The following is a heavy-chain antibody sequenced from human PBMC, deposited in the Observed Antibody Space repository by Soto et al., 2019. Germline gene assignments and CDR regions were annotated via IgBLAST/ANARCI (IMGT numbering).Heavy chain of an antibody. CDR2: IYYGGST. V-gene: IGHV4-39*01. D-gene: IGHD6-6*01. CDR3: ARHLSGSSVYYGVDV. Sequence: KSSETLSLTCTVSGDSISSRSCYWGWIRQPPGKGLEWIGSIYYGGSTYYNPSLKSRVTISVDTSKNQFSLKLSSVTAADTAVYYCARHLSGSSVYYGVDVWGQGTTVTVSS. CDR1: GDSISSRSCY. J-gene: IGHJ6*02.